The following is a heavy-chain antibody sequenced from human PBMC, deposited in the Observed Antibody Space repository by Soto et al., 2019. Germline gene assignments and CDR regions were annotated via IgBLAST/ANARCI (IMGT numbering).Heavy chain of an antibody. D-gene: IGHD2-21*02. CDR1: GFTFSSYA. CDR2: ISGSGGST. V-gene: IGHV3-23*01. J-gene: IGHJ3*02. CDR3: AKVRCGGDCQDAFDI. Sequence: GGSLRLSCAASGFTFSSYAMSWVRQAPGKGLEWVSAISGSGGSTYYADSVKGRFTISRDNSKNTLHLQMNSLRAEDTAVYYCAKVRCGGDCQDAFDIWGQGTMVTVSS.